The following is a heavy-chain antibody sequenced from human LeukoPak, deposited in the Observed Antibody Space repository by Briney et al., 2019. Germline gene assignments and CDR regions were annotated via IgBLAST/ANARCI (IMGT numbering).Heavy chain of an antibody. D-gene: IGHD2-2*01. Sequence: PSETLSLTCTVSGGSISSHYWSWIRQPPGKGLEWIGYIYTSGSTNYNPSLKSRVTISVDTSKNQFSLKLSSVTAADTAVYYCARHGLGYCSSTSCHNWFDPWGQGTLVTVSS. CDR1: GGSISSHY. J-gene: IGHJ5*02. CDR3: ARHGLGYCSSTSCHNWFDP. CDR2: IYTSGST. V-gene: IGHV4-4*09.